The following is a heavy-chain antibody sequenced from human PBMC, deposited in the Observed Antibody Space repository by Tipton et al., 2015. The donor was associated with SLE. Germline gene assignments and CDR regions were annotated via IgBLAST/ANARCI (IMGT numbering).Heavy chain of an antibody. V-gene: IGHV1-18*04. D-gene: IGHD4-17*01. Sequence: QLVQSGAEVKKPGASVTVACKASGYSLTSNGITWVRQTPRQGLEWMGWISGYNGDTKYAEIFQGRVTLTTDTSTNTAYMEVRSLTSDDTAVYFCARQKGPTVIIDYWGQGTLVTVSS. CDR3: ARQKGPTVIIDY. J-gene: IGHJ4*02. CDR2: ISGYNGDT. CDR1: GYSLTSNG.